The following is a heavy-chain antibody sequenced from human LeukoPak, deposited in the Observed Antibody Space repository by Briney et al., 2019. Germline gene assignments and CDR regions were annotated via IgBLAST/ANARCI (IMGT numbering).Heavy chain of an antibody. CDR3: ARGRRGFGYVMDV. V-gene: IGHV4-34*01. D-gene: IGHD3-10*01. Sequence: SETLSLTCAVYGGSFSDYYWSWIRQPPGKGLEWIAEMNHSGSSSYNPSLKSRVTISVDTSKTPFSLKLNSVTAADTAVFYCARGRRGFGYVMDVWGQGTTVTVSS. CDR1: GGSFSDYY. J-gene: IGHJ6*02. CDR2: MNHSGSS.